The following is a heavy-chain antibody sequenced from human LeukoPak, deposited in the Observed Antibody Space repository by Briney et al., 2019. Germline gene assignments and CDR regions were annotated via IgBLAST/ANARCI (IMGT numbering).Heavy chain of an antibody. Sequence: GESLKISCKGSGYSFSTYWIGWVRQMPGKGLEWMGIIYPADSDTRYSPSFQGQVTISADKSISTAYLQWDTLRASDTAMYYCASAQYSSGSVYYFDYWGQGTLVTVSS. CDR1: GYSFSTYW. V-gene: IGHV5-51*01. J-gene: IGHJ4*02. CDR2: IYPADSDT. D-gene: IGHD6-19*01. CDR3: ASAQYSSGSVYYFDY.